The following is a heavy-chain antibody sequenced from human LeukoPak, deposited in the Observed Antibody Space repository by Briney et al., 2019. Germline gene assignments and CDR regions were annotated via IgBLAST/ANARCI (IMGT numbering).Heavy chain of an antibody. V-gene: IGHV4-59*01. CDR2: IYYSGST. J-gene: IGHJ4*02. Sequence: SETLSLTCTVSGGSISSYYWSWIRQPPGKGLEWIGYIYYSGSTNYNPSLKSRVTISVDTSKNQFSLKLSSVTAADTAVYYCAREIRSQSPFYFDYWGQGTLVTVSS. D-gene: IGHD3-10*01. CDR1: GGSISSYY. CDR3: AREIRSQSPFYFDY.